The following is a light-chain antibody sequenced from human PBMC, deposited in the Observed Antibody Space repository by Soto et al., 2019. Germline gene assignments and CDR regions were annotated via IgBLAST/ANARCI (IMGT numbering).Light chain of an antibody. CDR2: TSS. J-gene: IGKJ5*01. V-gene: IGKV1-33*01. CDR3: QQSANRPIT. CDR1: QSISTS. Sequence: DIQLTQSPSSLSASVGDRVTITCRASQSISTSLNWYQQKPGKAPNLLIFTSSNLESGVPSRFSGSGSGTDFTFTISSLQPEDIATYYCQQSANRPITFGQGTRLEIK.